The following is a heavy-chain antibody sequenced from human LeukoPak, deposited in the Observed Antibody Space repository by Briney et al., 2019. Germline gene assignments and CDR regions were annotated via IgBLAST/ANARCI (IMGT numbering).Heavy chain of an antibody. CDR2: IKQDGSEK. J-gene: IGHJ6*02. Sequence: TGGSLRLSCAASGFTFSNYWMHWVRQAPGKGLEWVAKIKQDGSEKYYVDSVKGRFTISRDNAKNSVYLQMNSLRAEDTAVYYCARAMDVWGQGTTVTVSS. V-gene: IGHV3-7*04. CDR3: ARAMDV. CDR1: GFTFSNYW.